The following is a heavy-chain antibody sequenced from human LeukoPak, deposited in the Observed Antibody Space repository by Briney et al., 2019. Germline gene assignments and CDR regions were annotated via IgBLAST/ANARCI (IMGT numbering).Heavy chain of an antibody. J-gene: IGHJ3*02. CDR2: ISYDGSNK. CDR1: GFTFSSYA. D-gene: IGHD1-26*01. CDR3: ARGALSGPQWADAFDI. V-gene: IGHV3-30-3*01. Sequence: GGSLRLSCAASGFTFSSYAMHWVRQAPGKGLEWVAVISYDGSNKYYADSVKGRFTISRDNSKNTLYLQMNSLRAEGTAVYYCARGALSGPQWADAFDIWGQGTMVTVSS.